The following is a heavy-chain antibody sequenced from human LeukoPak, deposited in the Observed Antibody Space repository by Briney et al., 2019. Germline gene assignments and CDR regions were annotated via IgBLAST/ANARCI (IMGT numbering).Heavy chain of an antibody. Sequence: PSETLSLTCTVSGGSMSSHYWSWIRQPPGKGLEWIGYIYYSGSTNYNPSLKSRVTISVDTSKNQFSLKLSSVTAADTAVYYCARHGPPGQGYFDYWGQGTLVTVSS. V-gene: IGHV4-59*08. J-gene: IGHJ4*02. CDR1: GGSMSSHY. CDR2: IYYSGST. CDR3: ARHGPPGQGYFDY.